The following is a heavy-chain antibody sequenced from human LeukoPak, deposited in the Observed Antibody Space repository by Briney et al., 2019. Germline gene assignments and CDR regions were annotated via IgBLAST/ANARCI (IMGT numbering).Heavy chain of an antibody. D-gene: IGHD4-23*01. Sequence: GGSLRLSVAPSGFTFSSYEMNWFRQAPGKGLEWVSYISSSGSTIYYADSVKGRFTISRDNAKSSLYLQMNSLRAEDTAVYYCASSLRWLTLDYWGQGTLVTVSS. CDR3: ASSLRWLTLDY. CDR2: ISSSGSTI. CDR1: GFTFSSYE. V-gene: IGHV3-48*03. J-gene: IGHJ4*02.